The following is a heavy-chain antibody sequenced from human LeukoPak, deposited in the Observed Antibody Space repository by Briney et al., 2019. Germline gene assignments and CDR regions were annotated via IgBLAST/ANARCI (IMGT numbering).Heavy chain of an antibody. J-gene: IGHJ4*02. CDR2: ISGSGGST. D-gene: IGHD6-13*01. V-gene: IGHV3-23*01. Sequence: GGCLRLSCAASGFTFSSYAMSWVRQAPGKGLEWVSAISGSGGSTYYADSVKGRFTISRDNSKNTLYLQMNSLRAEDTAVYYCAKDRGYSSSWYGGNFDYWGQGTLVTVSS. CDR3: AKDRGYSSSWYGGNFDY. CDR1: GFTFSSYA.